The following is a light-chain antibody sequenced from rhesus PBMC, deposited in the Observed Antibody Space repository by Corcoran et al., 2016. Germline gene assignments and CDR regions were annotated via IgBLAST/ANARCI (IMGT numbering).Light chain of an antibody. CDR1: QSVSSS. CDR3: QQYSNWPYS. Sequence: EIVMTQSPATLSLSPGERATLSRRASQSVSSSLAWYQQKPGQAPRLLIDGAFSRATGIPDRFSGSGSGTEFTLTLSSLEPDDFAVYYCQQYSNWPYSFGQGTKVEIK. CDR2: GAF. V-gene: IGKV3-42*03. J-gene: IGKJ2*01.